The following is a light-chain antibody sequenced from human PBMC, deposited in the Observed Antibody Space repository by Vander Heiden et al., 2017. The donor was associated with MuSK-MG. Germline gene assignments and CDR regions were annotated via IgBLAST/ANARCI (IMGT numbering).Light chain of an antibody. V-gene: IGLV1-40*01. CDR2: GNS. CDR3: QSYDSSLSGPYVV. CDR1: SSNIGAGYD. J-gene: IGLJ2*01. Sequence: QSVLTQPPSVSGAPGQRVTISCTGSSSNIGAGYDVHWYQQLPGTAPKLLIYGNSNRPSGVPDRFSGSKSGTSACLAIHGLQAEDEADYYCQSYDSSLSGPYVVFGGGTKLTVL.